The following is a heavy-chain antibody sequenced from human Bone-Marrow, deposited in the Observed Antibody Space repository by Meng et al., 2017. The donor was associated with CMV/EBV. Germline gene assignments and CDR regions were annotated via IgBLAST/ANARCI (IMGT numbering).Heavy chain of an antibody. Sequence: GGSLRLSCAASGFTFSSYSMNWVRQAPGKGLEWVSSISSSSSYIYYADSVKGRFTISRDNAKNSLYLQMNSLRSEDTAVYYCARKSIAARRTEAYYYYYGMDVWGQGTTVTVSS. CDR1: GFTFSSYS. V-gene: IGHV3-21*04. D-gene: IGHD6-6*01. CDR3: ARKSIAARRTEAYYYYYGMDV. J-gene: IGHJ6*02. CDR2: ISSSSSYI.